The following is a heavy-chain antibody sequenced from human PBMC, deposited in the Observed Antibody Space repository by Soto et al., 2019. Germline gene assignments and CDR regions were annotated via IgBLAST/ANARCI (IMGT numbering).Heavy chain of an antibody. Sequence: GGSLRLSCAASGFTFSNYAMSWVRQAPGKGLEWVSVISATGGATYYADSVKGRFTISRDNSKNTLYLQMYSLRAEDKALYYCQKDVDGQFEYWGEGTLVTVAS. V-gene: IGHV3-23*01. J-gene: IGHJ4*02. CDR2: ISATGGAT. CDR3: QKDVDGQFEY. CDR1: GFTFSNYA.